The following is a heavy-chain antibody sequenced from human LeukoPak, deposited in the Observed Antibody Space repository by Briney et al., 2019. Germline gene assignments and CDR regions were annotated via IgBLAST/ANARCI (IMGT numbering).Heavy chain of an antibody. CDR2: INAGNGNT. CDR3: ARDRNLWFGEATYYFDY. J-gene: IGHJ4*02. CDR1: GYTFTSYA. D-gene: IGHD3-10*01. V-gene: IGHV1-3*01. Sequence: ASVKVSCKASGYTFTSYAMHWVRQAPGQRLEWMGWINAGNGNTKYSQEFQGRVTITRDTSASTAYMELSRLRSDDTAVYYCARDRNLWFGEATYYFDYWGRGTLVTVSS.